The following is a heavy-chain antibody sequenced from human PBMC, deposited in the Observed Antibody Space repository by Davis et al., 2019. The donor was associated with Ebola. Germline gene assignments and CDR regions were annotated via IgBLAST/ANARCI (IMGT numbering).Heavy chain of an antibody. V-gene: IGHV1-46*01. CDR3: ARDLRGWGDFDY. J-gene: IGHJ4*02. D-gene: IGHD3-10*01. CDR2: INPSGGTT. Sequence: ASVKVSCKASGYAFTSYGISWVRQAPGQGLEWMGIINPSGGTTTYAQKFQGRVTMTRDTSTNTLYMELSSLTSGDTAVYYCARDLRGWGDFDYWGQGTLVTVSS. CDR1: GYAFTSYG.